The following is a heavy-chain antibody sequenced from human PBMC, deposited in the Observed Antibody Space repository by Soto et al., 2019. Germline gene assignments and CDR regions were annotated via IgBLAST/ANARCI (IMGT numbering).Heavy chain of an antibody. D-gene: IGHD4-17*01. CDR1: GDSVSSNSAA. J-gene: IGHJ6*03. V-gene: IGHV6-1*01. Sequence: PSQTLSLTCAISGDSVSSNSAAWNWIRQSPSRGLEWLGRTYYRSKWYNDYAVSVKSRITINPDTSKNQFSLQLNSVTPEDTAVYYCARSGVTTARNYYYYYYMDVWGKGTTVTVSS. CDR3: ARSGVTTARNYYYYYYMDV. CDR2: TYYRSKWYN.